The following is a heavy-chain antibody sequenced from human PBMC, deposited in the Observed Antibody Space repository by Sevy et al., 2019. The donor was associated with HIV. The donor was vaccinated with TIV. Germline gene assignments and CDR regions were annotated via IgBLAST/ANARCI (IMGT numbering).Heavy chain of an antibody. Sequence: GGYLRLSCAASGFTFSNYAMSWVRQAPGKGLEWVSTFSFGCGKINYADSVKGRFTISRDNSKNTLYLQMNSPRAEDTALYYCAREGCSKPHDYWGQGTLVTVSS. CDR3: AREGCSKPHDY. V-gene: IGHV3-23*01. J-gene: IGHJ4*02. D-gene: IGHD2-2*01. CDR2: FSFGCGKI. CDR1: GFTFSNYA.